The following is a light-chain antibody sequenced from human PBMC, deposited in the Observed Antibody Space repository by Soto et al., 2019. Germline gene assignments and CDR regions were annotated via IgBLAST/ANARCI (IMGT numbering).Light chain of an antibody. CDR2: DAS. J-gene: IGKJ1*01. CDR3: QQYNHYWT. Sequence: DIQMTQSPSSLSASVGDRVTITCQASQDISNYLNWYQQKPGKAPKVLIYDASSLESGVPSRFSGSGSGTEFSHTISSLQPDDFATYYCQQYNHYWTFGQGTKVDI. V-gene: IGKV1-5*01. CDR1: QDISNY.